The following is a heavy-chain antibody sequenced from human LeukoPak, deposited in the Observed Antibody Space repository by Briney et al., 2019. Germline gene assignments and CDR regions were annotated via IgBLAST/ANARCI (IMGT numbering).Heavy chain of an antibody. D-gene: IGHD3-16*01. Sequence: GGSLRLSCAASGFTFSSYWMNWARQAPGKGLEWVASINHNGNVNYYVDSVKGRFTITRDNAKNSMYLQMSNLRAEDAAVYFCARGGGLDVWGQGATVTVSS. CDR3: ARGGGLDV. J-gene: IGHJ6*02. CDR2: INHNGNVN. V-gene: IGHV3-7*03. CDR1: GFTFSSYW.